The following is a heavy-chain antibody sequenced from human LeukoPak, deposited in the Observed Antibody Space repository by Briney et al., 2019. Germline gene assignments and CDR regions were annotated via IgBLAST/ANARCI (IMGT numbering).Heavy chain of an antibody. CDR1: GFTFSNYW. D-gene: IGHD2-15*01. V-gene: IGHV3-74*01. Sequence: SGGSLRLSCVGSGFTFSNYWMHWVRQVPGKGLVWVSRINTDGSGIVYADSVKGRFTVSRDNSRSTLYVQMNSLRADDTAVYYCVRSGYCSGGICFGDDYWGQGTLVTVSS. J-gene: IGHJ4*02. CDR3: VRSGYCSGGICFGDDY. CDR2: INTDGSGI.